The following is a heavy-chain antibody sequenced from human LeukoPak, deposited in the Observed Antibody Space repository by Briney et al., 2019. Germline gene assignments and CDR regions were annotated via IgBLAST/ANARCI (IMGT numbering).Heavy chain of an antibody. D-gene: IGHD6-13*01. CDR3: AREGGTAAGTVEDAFDI. Sequence: SETLSLTCAVYGGSFSGYYWSWIRQPPGKGLEWIGEINHSGSTNYNPSLKSRVTISVDTSKNQFSLKLSSVTAADTAVYYCAREGGTAAGTVEDAFDIWGQGTMVTVSS. CDR2: INHSGST. J-gene: IGHJ3*02. CDR1: GGSFSGYY. V-gene: IGHV4-34*01.